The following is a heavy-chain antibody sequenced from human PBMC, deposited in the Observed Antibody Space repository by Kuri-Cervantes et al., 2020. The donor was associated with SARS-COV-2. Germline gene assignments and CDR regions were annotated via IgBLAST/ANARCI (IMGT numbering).Heavy chain of an antibody. CDR3: ARRESSRAFDY. J-gene: IGHJ4*02. V-gene: IGHV4-59*08. CDR1: GGSISSYY. CDR2: IYYSGST. Sequence: SETLSLTCTVSGGSISSYYWSWIRQPPGKGLEWIGYIYYSGSTNYNPSLKSRVTISVDTSKNQFSLKLSSVTAADTAAYYCARRESSRAFDYWGQGTLVTVSS. D-gene: IGHD6-6*01.